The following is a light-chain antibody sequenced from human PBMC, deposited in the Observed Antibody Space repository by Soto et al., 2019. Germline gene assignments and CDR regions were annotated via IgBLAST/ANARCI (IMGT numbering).Light chain of an antibody. Sequence: QSVLTQPASVSGSPGQSITISCTGTSSDVGSYNLVSWYQQHPGKAPKLMMYEGSKRPSGVSNRFSGSKSGNTASLTISGLQAEDEADYYCCSYAGSSTHYVFGTGTKLTVL. CDR2: EGS. CDR3: CSYAGSSTHYV. J-gene: IGLJ1*01. CDR1: SSDVGSYNL. V-gene: IGLV2-23*01.